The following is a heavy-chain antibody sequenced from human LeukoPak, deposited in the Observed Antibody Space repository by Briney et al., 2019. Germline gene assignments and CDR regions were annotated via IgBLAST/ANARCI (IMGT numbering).Heavy chain of an antibody. D-gene: IGHD1-26*01. CDR3: AKDSSSGTYFDY. V-gene: IGHV3-23*01. J-gene: IGHJ4*02. Sequence: GGSLRLSCAVSGFTFSTYDMSWVRQAPGKGLEWVSAISGNGGSTYYADSVKGRFTISRDNSKNTLYLQLKSLTAEDTAVYYCAKDSSSGTYFDYWGQGTLVTVSP. CDR2: ISGNGGST. CDR1: GFTFSTYD.